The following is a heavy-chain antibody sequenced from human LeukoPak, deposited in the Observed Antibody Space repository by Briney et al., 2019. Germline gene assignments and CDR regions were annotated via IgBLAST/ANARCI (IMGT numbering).Heavy chain of an antibody. CDR1: GGSISSYY. Sequence: PSETLSLTCTISGGSISSYYWSWFRQPAGKGLEWIGRMCISGSTDYNPSLKSRVTLSVDKSKNQFSLNLRSVTAADTAVYYCATGDESFDNWGQGTVVTVSS. CDR3: ATGDESFDN. V-gene: IGHV4-4*07. J-gene: IGHJ4*02. CDR2: MCISGST. D-gene: IGHD3-10*01.